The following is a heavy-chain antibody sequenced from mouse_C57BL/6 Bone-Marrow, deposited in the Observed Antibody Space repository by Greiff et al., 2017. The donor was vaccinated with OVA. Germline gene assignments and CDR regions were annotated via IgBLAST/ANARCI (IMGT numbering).Heavy chain of an antibody. CDR3: ARGGGYYLYYAMDY. D-gene: IGHD2-3*01. V-gene: IGHV1-39*01. CDR2: INPNYGTT. CDR1: GYSFTDYN. J-gene: IGHJ4*01. Sequence: EVKLMESGPELVKPGAPVKISCKASGYSFTDYNMNWVKQSNGKSLEWIGVINPNYGTTSYNQKFKGKATLTVDQSSSTAYMQLNSLTSEDSAVYYCARGGGYYLYYAMDYWGQGTSVTVSS.